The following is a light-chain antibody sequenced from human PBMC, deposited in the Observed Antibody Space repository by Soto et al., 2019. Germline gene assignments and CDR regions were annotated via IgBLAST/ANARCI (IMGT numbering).Light chain of an antibody. Sequence: EIVLTQSPDTLSLSPGERGTLSCRASQTIGDNDLAWYQHKPGQAPRLLIYGASSRATGIPDRFSGSGSGTDFTLTISRLEPEDFAVYYCQQYGSSPHFGGGTKVELE. J-gene: IGKJ4*01. V-gene: IGKV3-20*01. CDR3: QQYGSSPH. CDR1: QTIGDND. CDR2: GAS.